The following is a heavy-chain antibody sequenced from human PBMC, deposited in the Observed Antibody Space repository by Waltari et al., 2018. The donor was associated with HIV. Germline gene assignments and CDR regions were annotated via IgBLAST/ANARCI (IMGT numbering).Heavy chain of an antibody. CDR1: GFTFSRYS. Sequence: VQLVESGGRLVKPGGSLSLSCSAPGFTFSRYSMDWVRQAPGKGLEWVSSISSSSSYIYYADSVKGRFTISRDNAKNSLYLQMNSLRAEDTAVYYCARHSGSSIEGVDYWGQGTLVTVSS. CDR3: ARHSGSSIEGVDY. CDR2: ISSSSSYI. D-gene: IGHD1-26*01. V-gene: IGHV3-21*01. J-gene: IGHJ4*02.